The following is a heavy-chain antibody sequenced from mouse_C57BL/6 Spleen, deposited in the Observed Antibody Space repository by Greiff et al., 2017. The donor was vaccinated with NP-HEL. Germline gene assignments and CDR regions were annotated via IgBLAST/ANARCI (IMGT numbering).Heavy chain of an antibody. D-gene: IGHD1-1*01. CDR1: GYTFTSYW. Sequence: VQLQQPGAELVKPGASVKLSCKASGYTFTSYWMQWVKQRPGQGLEWIGEIDPSDSYTNYNQKFKGKATLTVDTSSSTAYMQLSSLTSEDSAVYYCATDYYGSSYYWGQGTTLTVSS. V-gene: IGHV1-50*01. CDR2: IDPSDSYT. J-gene: IGHJ2*01. CDR3: ATDYYGSSYY.